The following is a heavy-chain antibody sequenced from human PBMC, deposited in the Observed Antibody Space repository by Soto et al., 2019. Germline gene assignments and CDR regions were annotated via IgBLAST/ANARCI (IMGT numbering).Heavy chain of an antibody. CDR1: GGSISSYY. CDR3: ARAWGYCSGGSCYPAGLWPDY. D-gene: IGHD2-15*01. V-gene: IGHV4-59*01. J-gene: IGHJ4*02. CDR2: IYYSGST. Sequence: SETLSLTCTVSGGSISSYYWSWIRQPPGKGLEWIGYIYYSGSTNYSPSLKSRVTISVDTSKNQFSLKLSSVTAADTAVYYCARAWGYCSGGSCYPAGLWPDYWGQGTLVTVSS.